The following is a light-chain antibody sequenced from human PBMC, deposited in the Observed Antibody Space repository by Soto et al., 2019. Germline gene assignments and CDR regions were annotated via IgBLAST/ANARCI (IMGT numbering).Light chain of an antibody. CDR2: DVN. Sequence: QSVLTQPRSVSGSPGQSVTISCTGTSSDIGGYIYVSWYQQHPGKAPKLMIYDVNKRPSGVPDRFSGSKSGNTASLTISGLQAEDEADYYCCSYAGIYTFWVFGGGTKLTVL. CDR1: SSDIGGYIY. V-gene: IGLV2-11*01. J-gene: IGLJ3*02. CDR3: CSYAGIYTFWV.